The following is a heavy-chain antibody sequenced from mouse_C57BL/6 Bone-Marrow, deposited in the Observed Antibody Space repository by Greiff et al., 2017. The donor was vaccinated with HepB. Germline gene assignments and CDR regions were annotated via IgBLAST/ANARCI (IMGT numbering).Heavy chain of an antibody. V-gene: IGHV1-62-3*01. D-gene: IGHD2-4*01. J-gene: IGHJ3*01. CDR2: IDPNSGGT. Sequence: QVQLQQPGAELVKPGASVKLSCKASGYTFTSYWMHWVKQRPGRGLEWIGRIDPNSGGTKYNEKFKSKATLTVDKPSSTAYMQLSSLTSEDSAVYFCARGGGLIYYDYEGAWFAYWGQGTLVTVSA. CDR3: ARGGGLIYYDYEGAWFAY. CDR1: GYTFTSYW.